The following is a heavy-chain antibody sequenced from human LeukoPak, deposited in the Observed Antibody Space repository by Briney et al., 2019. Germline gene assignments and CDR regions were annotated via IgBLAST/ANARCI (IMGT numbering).Heavy chain of an antibody. D-gene: IGHD5-18*01. CDR3: ARDLAYSRLDY. CDR2: INPEGSEK. V-gene: IGHV3-7*01. CDR1: GFTFSRYW. J-gene: IGHJ4*02. Sequence: GGSLRLSCAASGFTFSRYWMSWVRQAPGKGLEWVASINPEGSEKYSADSVKGRFTISRDNAKNSLYLQMDSLRVEDTAFYYCARDLAYSRLDYWGQGMLVTVSS.